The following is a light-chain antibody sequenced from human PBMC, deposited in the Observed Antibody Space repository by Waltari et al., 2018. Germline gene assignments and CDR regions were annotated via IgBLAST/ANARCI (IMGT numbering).Light chain of an antibody. J-gene: IGKJ2*01. CDR2: AAS. Sequence: DIQLTQSPSFLSASVGDRVTLTCRASQGISNYLAWYQQRPGKAPTLLIYAASTLQSGVPSRFSGSGSGTEFTLTITSLQPEDFATYYCQQLNSYRYTFGQGTKLEIK. CDR3: QQLNSYRYT. V-gene: IGKV1-9*01. CDR1: QGISNY.